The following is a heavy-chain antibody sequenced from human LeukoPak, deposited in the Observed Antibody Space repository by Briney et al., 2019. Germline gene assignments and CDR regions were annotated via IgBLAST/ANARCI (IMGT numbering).Heavy chain of an antibody. V-gene: IGHV3-48*03. CDR2: ISSSGSTI. D-gene: IGHD1-26*01. CDR3: AREGIVGATSDAFDI. Sequence: GGSLRLSCAASGFTFSSYEMNWVRQAPGKGLEWVSYISSSGSTIYYADSVKGRFTISRGNAKNSLYLQMNSLRAEDTAVYYCAREGIVGATSDAFDIWGQGTMVTVSS. CDR1: GFTFSSYE. J-gene: IGHJ3*02.